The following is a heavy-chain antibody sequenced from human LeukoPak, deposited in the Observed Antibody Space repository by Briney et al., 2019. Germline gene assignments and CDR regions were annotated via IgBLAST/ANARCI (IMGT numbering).Heavy chain of an antibody. CDR1: GGSISSSSYY. CDR3: ARDNRFLEWAMVDAFDI. D-gene: IGHD3-3*01. CDR2: IYYSGST. J-gene: IGHJ3*02. V-gene: IGHV4-39*02. Sequence: SETLSLTCTVSGGSISSSSYYWGWIRQPPGKGLEWIGSIYYSGSTYYNPSLKSRVTISVDTSKNQFSLKLSSVTAADTAVYYCARDNRFLEWAMVDAFDIWGQGTMVTVSS.